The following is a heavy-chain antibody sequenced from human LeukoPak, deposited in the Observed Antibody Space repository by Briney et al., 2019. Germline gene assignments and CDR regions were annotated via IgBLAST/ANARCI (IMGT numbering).Heavy chain of an antibody. Sequence: GGSLRLSCAASGFTFSNYGMHWVRQAPGKGLEWVAVIWYDGSNKYYGDSVKGRFTISRDNSKNTLYLQMNSLRAEDTALYYCAKKVVVGATSPYSDFQDWGQGTLVTVSS. CDR3: AKKVVVGATSPYSDFQD. D-gene: IGHD1-26*01. CDR1: GFTFSNYG. V-gene: IGHV3-33*06. CDR2: IWYDGSNK. J-gene: IGHJ1*01.